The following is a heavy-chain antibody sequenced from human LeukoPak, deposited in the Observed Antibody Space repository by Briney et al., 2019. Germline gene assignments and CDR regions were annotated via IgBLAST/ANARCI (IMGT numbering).Heavy chain of an antibody. Sequence: PGGSLRLSCAASGFIFNDYGMHWVRQAPGKGLEWVAFIRYNGDNKYYVDSVKGRFTISRDNSKNTLHLQMNSLKPEDTAVYYCAKEGTASKPSDLDYWGQGTLVTVSS. CDR1: GFIFNDYG. CDR3: AKEGTASKPSDLDY. D-gene: IGHD1/OR15-1a*01. CDR2: IRYNGDNK. V-gene: IGHV3-30*02. J-gene: IGHJ4*02.